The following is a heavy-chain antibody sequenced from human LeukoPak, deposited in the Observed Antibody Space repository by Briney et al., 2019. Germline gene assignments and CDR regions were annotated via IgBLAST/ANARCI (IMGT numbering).Heavy chain of an antibody. CDR1: GGTFSSYA. D-gene: IGHD2-15*01. CDR3: AEVDCSGGSCYGNWFDP. Sequence: ASVKVSCKASGGTFSSYAISWVRQAPGQGLEWMGRIIPILGIANYAQKFQGRVTITADKSTSTAYKELSSLRSEDTAVYYCAEVDCSGGSCYGNWFDPWGQGTLVTVSS. J-gene: IGHJ5*02. CDR2: IIPILGIA. V-gene: IGHV1-69*04.